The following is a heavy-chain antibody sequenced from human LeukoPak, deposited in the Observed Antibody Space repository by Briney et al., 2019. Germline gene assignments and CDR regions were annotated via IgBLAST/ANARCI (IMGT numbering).Heavy chain of an antibody. CDR2: IYTSGST. J-gene: IGHJ5*02. V-gene: IGHV4-4*07. D-gene: IGHD6-13*01. Sequence: SETLSLTCTVSGGSISSYYWSWIRQPAGKGLEWIGRIYTSGSTNYNPSLKSRVTMSVDTSKNQFSLKLSSVTAADTAVYYCARPRGAAGRSWFDPWGQGTLVTVSS. CDR1: GGSISSYY. CDR3: ARPRGAAGRSWFDP.